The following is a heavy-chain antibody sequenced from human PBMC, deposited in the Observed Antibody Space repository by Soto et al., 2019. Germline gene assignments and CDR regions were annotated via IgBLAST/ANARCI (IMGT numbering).Heavy chain of an antibody. D-gene: IGHD2-15*01. J-gene: IGHJ6*02. CDR2: ISTYNGNT. Sequence: QVQLVQSGAEVKKPGASVKVSCKASGYTFDRYGISWVRQAPGQGLEWMGWISTYNGNTNYAQKLKGRVTMTTDTFTSTAYMELRSLTSDDTAVYYCATEGDCSSGSCALYSHECFGMDVWGQGTTVTVSS. V-gene: IGHV1-18*01. CDR3: ATEGDCSSGSCALYSHECFGMDV. CDR1: GYTFDRYG.